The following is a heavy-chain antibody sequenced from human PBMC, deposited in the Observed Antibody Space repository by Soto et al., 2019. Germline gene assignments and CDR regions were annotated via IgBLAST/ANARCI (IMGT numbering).Heavy chain of an antibody. V-gene: IGHV1-18*01. J-gene: IGHJ6*03. Sequence: AAVKVSCKASAYTFTSYGISWVRQAPGQGLEWMGWISAYNGNTNYAQKLQGRVTMTTDTSTSTAYMELRSLRSDDTAVYYCAREAGIVVVPAAMPGLYMDVWGKGTTVTVSS. CDR1: AYTFTSYG. D-gene: IGHD2-2*01. CDR2: ISAYNGNT. CDR3: AREAGIVVVPAAMPGLYMDV.